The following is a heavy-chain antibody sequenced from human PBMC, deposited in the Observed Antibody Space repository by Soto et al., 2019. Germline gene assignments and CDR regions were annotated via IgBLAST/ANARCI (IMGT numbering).Heavy chain of an antibody. CDR2: IYYSGST. CDR3: ARDLYGGKRNRYGMDV. J-gene: IGHJ6*02. Sequence: SETLSLTCTVSGGSISSYYWSWIRQPPGKGLEWIGYIYYSGSTNYNPSLKSRVTISVDTSKNQFSLKLSSVTAADTAVYYCARDLYGGKRNRYGMDVWGQGTTVTVSS. CDR1: GGSISSYY. D-gene: IGHD2-15*01. V-gene: IGHV4-59*01.